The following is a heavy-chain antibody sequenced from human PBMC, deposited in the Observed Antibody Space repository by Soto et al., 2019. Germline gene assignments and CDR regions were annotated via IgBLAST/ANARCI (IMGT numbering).Heavy chain of an antibody. CDR1: GFTFSSYA. Sequence: GGSLRLSCAASGFTFSSYAMHWVRQAPGKGLEWVAVISYDGSNKYYADSVKGRFTISRDNSKNTLYLQMNSLRAEVTAVYYCARDSGYDLLSLQNFDYWGQGTLVTVSS. D-gene: IGHD5-12*01. V-gene: IGHV3-30-3*01. J-gene: IGHJ4*02. CDR3: ARDSGYDLLSLQNFDY. CDR2: ISYDGSNK.